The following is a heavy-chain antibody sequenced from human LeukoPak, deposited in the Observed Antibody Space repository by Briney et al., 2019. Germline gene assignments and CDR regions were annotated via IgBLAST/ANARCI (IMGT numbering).Heavy chain of an antibody. CDR3: ARDAGRSIGWNFEY. J-gene: IGHJ4*02. CDR1: GFTFSSYA. D-gene: IGHD1-1*01. CDR2: ISYDGSNK. Sequence: GGSLRLSCAASGFTFSSYAMHWVRQAPGKGLEWVAVISYDGSNKYYADSVKGRFTISRDNSKNTLCLQMNSLRAEDTAVYHCARDAGRSIGWNFEYWGQGTLVTVSS. V-gene: IGHV3-30*04.